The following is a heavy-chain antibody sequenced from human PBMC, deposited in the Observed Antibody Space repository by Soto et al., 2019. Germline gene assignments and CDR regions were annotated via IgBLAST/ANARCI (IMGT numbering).Heavy chain of an antibody. J-gene: IGHJ5*02. CDR2: IYYSGST. V-gene: IGHV4-28*01. CDR3: ARNEWWWFDP. D-gene: IGHD2-15*01. Sequence: QVQLQESGPGLVKPSETLSLTCAVSGYSISSSNWCGWIRQPPGKGLEWIGYIYYSGSTDYNPSLKSRVTLSVATSKNQFSLKLSSVTAVDTAVYYCARNEWWWFDPWGQGTLVTVSS. CDR1: GYSISSSNW.